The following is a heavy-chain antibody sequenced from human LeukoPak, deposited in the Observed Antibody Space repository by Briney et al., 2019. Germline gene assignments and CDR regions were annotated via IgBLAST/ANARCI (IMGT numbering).Heavy chain of an antibody. CDR3: AREKDYYGSGTPGYYFDY. CDR1: GFTFSSYA. V-gene: IGHV3-33*08. Sequence: GGSLRLSCAASGFTFSSYAMHWVRQAPGKGLEWVAVVWLDGSNKNYVDSVKGRFTISRDNSKNTLYLQMTSLRAEDTAVYYCAREKDYYGSGTPGYYFDYWGQGTLVTVSS. CDR2: VWLDGSNK. D-gene: IGHD3-10*01. J-gene: IGHJ4*02.